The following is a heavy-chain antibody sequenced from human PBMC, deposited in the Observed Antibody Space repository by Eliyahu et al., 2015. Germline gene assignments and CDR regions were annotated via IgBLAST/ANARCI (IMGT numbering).Heavy chain of an antibody. J-gene: IGHJ4*02. CDR2: ISYDGSTT. Sequence: QVQLVESGGGVVQPGRSLRLXCAASGFXFSXLRHALGPPGSQARGWSGWHISYDGSTTHYADSVKGRFTISRDNSKNTVNLEMNSLRAEDTALYYCAKDGSRRGIYIDDSWFLDVWGQGALVSVSS. D-gene: IGHD3-10*01. CDR1: GFXFSXLR. CDR3: AKDGSRRGIYIDDSWFLDV. V-gene: IGHV3-30*18.